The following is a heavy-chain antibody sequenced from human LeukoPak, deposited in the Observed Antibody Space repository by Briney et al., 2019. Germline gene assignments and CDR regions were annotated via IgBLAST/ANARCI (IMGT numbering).Heavy chain of an antibody. D-gene: IGHD3-22*01. CDR2: ISAYNGNT. V-gene: IGHV1-18*01. Sequence: ASVKVSCKASGYTFTSYVISWVRQAPGQGLEWMGWISAYNGNTNYAQKLQGRVTMTTDTSTSTAYMELRSLRSDDTAVYYCARGPGYYYDSSGYGFDYWGQGTLVTVSS. J-gene: IGHJ4*02. CDR1: GYTFTSYV. CDR3: ARGPGYYYDSSGYGFDY.